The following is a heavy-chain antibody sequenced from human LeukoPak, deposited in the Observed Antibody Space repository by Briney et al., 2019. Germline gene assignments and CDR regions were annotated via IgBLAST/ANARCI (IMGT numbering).Heavy chain of an antibody. CDR2: IYTSGST. J-gene: IGHJ3*02. V-gene: IGHV4-61*02. D-gene: IGHD2-15*01. CDR3: ARTPGRGPPTSDAFDI. Sequence: PSETLSLTCTVSGGFISSGSYYWSWIRQPAGKGLEWIGRIYTSGSTNYNPSLNSRVTISVDTSKNQFSLKLSSVTAADTAVYYCARTPGRGPPTSDAFDIWGQGTMVTVSS. CDR1: GGFISSGSYY.